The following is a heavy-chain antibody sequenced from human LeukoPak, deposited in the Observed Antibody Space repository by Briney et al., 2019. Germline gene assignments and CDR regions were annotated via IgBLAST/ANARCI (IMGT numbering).Heavy chain of an antibody. V-gene: IGHV3-23*01. Sequence: GGSLRLSCAASRFTFSSYAMNWVRQAPGKGLEWVSTISGSGGSTYYADSVKGRFTISRDNAKNSLYLQMKSLRVEDTAVYYCARDHGSGSTDYFDYWGQGTLVTVSS. CDR3: ARDHGSGSTDYFDY. CDR1: RFTFSSYA. J-gene: IGHJ4*02. CDR2: ISGSGGST. D-gene: IGHD3-22*01.